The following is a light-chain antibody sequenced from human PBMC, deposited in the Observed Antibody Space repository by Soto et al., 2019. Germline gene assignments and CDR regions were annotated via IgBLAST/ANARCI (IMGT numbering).Light chain of an antibody. Sequence: QSVLTQPPSVSGAPGQRVTISCTGSSSNIGAGDDVHWYQHLPGTAPKLLIYGDSNRPSGFPDRFSGSKSGTSASLAITGLQAEDEADYSCQSYDSSLRGYWVFGGGTKLTVL. J-gene: IGLJ3*02. V-gene: IGLV1-40*01. CDR2: GDS. CDR3: QSYDSSLRGYWV. CDR1: SSNIGAGDD.